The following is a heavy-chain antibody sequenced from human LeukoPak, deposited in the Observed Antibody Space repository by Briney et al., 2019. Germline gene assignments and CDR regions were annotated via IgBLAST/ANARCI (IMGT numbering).Heavy chain of an antibody. J-gene: IGHJ3*02. Sequence: GGSLRLSCAASGFTFSSYEMNWVRQAPGKGLEWVSYISSSGSTIYYADSVKGRFTISRDNAKYSLYLQMNSLRAEDTAVYYCARAALRWCSSTSCYTGAFDIWGQGTMVTVSS. CDR3: ARAALRWCSSTSCYTGAFDI. CDR2: ISSSGSTI. V-gene: IGHV3-48*03. D-gene: IGHD2-2*02. CDR1: GFTFSSYE.